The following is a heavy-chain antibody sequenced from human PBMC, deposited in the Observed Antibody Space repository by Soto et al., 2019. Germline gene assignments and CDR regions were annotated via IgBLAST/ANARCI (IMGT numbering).Heavy chain of an antibody. V-gene: IGHV4-59*01. J-gene: IGHJ4*02. CDR3: AGNYDILTGEDY. Sequence: SETLSLTCTVSGGSISSYYWSWIRQPPGKGLEWIGYIYYSGSTNYNPSLKSRVTISVDTSKNQFSLKLSSVTAADTAVYYCAGNYDILTGEDYWGQGTLVTVSS. CDR2: IYYSGST. CDR1: GGSISSYY. D-gene: IGHD3-9*01.